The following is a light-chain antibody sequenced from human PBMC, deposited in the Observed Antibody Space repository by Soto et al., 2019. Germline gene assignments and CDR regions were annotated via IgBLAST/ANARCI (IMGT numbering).Light chain of an antibody. V-gene: IGKV1-5*01. J-gene: IGKJ1*01. CDR3: QQYGSYSWT. CDR2: DAS. Sequence: DIQMTQSPSTLSASVGDRVTITCRASRSISNWLAWYQQRPGIAPKLLIFDASILQSGVPSRFSGSGSGTEFTLSISRLQTDDFATYYCQQYGSYSWTFGQGTKVDIK. CDR1: RSISNW.